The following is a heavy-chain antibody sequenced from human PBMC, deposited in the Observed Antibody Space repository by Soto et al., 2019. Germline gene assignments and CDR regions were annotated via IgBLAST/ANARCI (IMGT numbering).Heavy chain of an antibody. D-gene: IGHD4-17*01. CDR2: IKQDGSEK. CDR3: ARVGYGAYFDY. Sequence: ESLKVSCSASGLTFSSYWMGWVRQAPGNGLEWVANIKQDGSEKYYVDSVKGRFTISRDNAKNSLYLQMNSLRAEDTAVYYCARVGYGAYFDYWGQGTLGTVSS. V-gene: IGHV3-7*03. CDR1: GLTFSSYW. J-gene: IGHJ4*02.